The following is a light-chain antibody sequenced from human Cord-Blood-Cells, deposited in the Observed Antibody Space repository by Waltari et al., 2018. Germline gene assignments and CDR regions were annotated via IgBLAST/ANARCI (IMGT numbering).Light chain of an antibody. CDR2: DAS. Sequence: EIVLTQSPATLSLSPGERATLSCRAGQSVSSYLAWSQQKPAQAPRLLIYDASNSATGVPARFSGSGSGTDFTLTISSIEPEDCAGYHCQQRSNWPPLTFGGGTKVEIK. V-gene: IGKV3-11*01. CDR3: QQRSNWPPLT. CDR1: QSVSSY. J-gene: IGKJ4*01.